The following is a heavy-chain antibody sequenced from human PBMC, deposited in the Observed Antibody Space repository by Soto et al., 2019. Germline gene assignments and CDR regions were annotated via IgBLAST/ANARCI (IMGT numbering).Heavy chain of an antibody. V-gene: IGHV1-46*03. D-gene: IGHD3-3*01. CDR3: ARDGDRRYDFWSGYYTEYDWFDP. J-gene: IGHJ5*02. CDR2: INPSGGST. Sequence: GASVKVSCKASGDTFTSYYMHWVRQAPGQGLEWMGIINPSGGSTSYAQKFQGRVTMTRDTSTSTVYMELSSLRSEDTAVYYCARDGDRRYDFWSGYYTEYDWFDPWGQGTLVTVSS. CDR1: GDTFTSYY.